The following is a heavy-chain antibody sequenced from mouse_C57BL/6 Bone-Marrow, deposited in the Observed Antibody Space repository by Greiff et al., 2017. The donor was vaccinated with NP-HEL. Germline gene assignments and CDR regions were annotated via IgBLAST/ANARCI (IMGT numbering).Heavy chain of an antibody. J-gene: IGHJ2*01. CDR1: GFTFSSYG. CDR2: ISSGGSYT. V-gene: IGHV5-6*01. CDR3: ARHPLTVPLFDY. D-gene: IGHD1-1*01. Sequence: EVKLMESGGDLVKPGGSLKLSCAASGFTFSSYGMSWVRQTPDKRLEWVATISSGGSYTYYPDSVKGRFTISRDNAKNTLYLQMSSLKSEDTAMYYCARHPLTVPLFDYWGKGTTLTVSS.